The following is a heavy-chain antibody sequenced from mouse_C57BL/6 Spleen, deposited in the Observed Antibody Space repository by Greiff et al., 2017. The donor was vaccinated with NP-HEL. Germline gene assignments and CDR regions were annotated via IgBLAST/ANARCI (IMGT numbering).Heavy chain of an antibody. D-gene: IGHD2-3*01. CDR2: INPSNGGT. J-gene: IGHJ1*03. CDR3: ARRDGYYERYFDV. V-gene: IGHV1-53*01. Sequence: VQLQQPGTELVKPGASVKLSCKASGYTFTSYWMHWVKQRPGQGLEWIGNINPSNGGTNYNEKFKSKATLTVDKSSSTAYLQLSSLTSEDSAVYYCARRDGYYERYFDVWGTGTTVTVSS. CDR1: GYTFTSYW.